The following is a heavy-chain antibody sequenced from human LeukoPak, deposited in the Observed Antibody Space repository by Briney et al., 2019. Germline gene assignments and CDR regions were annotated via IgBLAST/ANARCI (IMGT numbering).Heavy chain of an antibody. CDR3: ARTYSSSSLHWFDP. Sequence: SETLSLTCAVHGGSFSGYYWSWIRQPPGKGLEWIGEINHSGSTNYNPSLKSRVTISVDTSKDQFSLKLSSVTAADTAVYYCARTYSSSSLHWFDPWGQGTLVTVSS. CDR1: GGSFSGYY. CDR2: INHSGST. D-gene: IGHD6-6*01. V-gene: IGHV4-34*01. J-gene: IGHJ5*02.